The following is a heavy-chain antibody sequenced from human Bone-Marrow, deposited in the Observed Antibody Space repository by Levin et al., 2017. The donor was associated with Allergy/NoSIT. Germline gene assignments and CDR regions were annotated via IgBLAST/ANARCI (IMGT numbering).Heavy chain of an antibody. Sequence: GESLKISCEASRFPFTAYYIHWVRQAPGQGLEWVGLINLNSGGTDYAQKFQGRVTMTRDTSINTAYMDLRRLRSDDTAVYYCVRALNHYDSSGDNDAFDIWGQGTMVTVSS. D-gene: IGHD3-22*01. CDR1: RFPFTAYY. J-gene: IGHJ3*02. V-gene: IGHV1-2*02. CDR2: INLNSGGT. CDR3: VRALNHYDSSGDNDAFDI.